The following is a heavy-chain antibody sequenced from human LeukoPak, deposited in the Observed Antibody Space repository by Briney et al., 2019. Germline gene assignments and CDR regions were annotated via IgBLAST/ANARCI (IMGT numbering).Heavy chain of an antibody. CDR2: NLYSGTT. J-gene: IGHJ4*02. Sequence: PSETLSLTCTVSGGSISSSSFYWGWIRQPPGKGLEWIGSNLYSGTTFYNPSLKSRVTISVDTSKNQFSLKLSSVTAADTAVYYCARRVKVATLDYWVQGALVTVSS. CDR1: GGSISSSSFY. D-gene: IGHD5-12*01. V-gene: IGHV4-39*01. CDR3: ARRVKVATLDY.